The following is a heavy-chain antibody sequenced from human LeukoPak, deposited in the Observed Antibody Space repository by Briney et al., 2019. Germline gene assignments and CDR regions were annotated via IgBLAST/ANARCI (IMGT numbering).Heavy chain of an antibody. J-gene: IGHJ4*02. Sequence: GGSLRLFCAASGFNFSNYWMTCFRQAPGKGLEGVGTIQQAGSEKYYVGSVKGRFTISRDNAKNSLFLQMNSLRAEDTAVYFCARARGDYYLDCWGQGTLVTVSS. V-gene: IGHV3-7*04. CDR3: ARARGDYYLDC. D-gene: IGHD3-10*01. CDR1: GFNFSNYW. CDR2: IQQAGSEK.